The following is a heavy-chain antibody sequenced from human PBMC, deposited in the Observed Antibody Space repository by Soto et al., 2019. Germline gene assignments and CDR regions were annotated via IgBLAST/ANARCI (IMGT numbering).Heavy chain of an antibody. CDR3: ARVWGGAFDF. CDR1: GGSSSSYY. J-gene: IGHJ3*01. Sequence: SETLSLTCTVSGGSSSSYYWSWIRQPPGKGLEWIGYIYYSGSTNYNPSLKSRVTISVDTSKNQFSLKLSSVTAADTAVYYCARVWGGAFDFWGQGTTVT. CDR2: IYYSGST. D-gene: IGHD3-10*01. V-gene: IGHV4-59*01.